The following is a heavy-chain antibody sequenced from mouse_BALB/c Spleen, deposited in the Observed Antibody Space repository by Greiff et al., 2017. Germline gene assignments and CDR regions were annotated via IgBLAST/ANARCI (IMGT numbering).Heavy chain of an antibody. Sequence: EVQVVESGPSLVKPSQTLSLTCSVTGDSITSGYWNWIRKFPGNKLEYMGYISYSGSTYYNPSLKSRISITRDTSKNQYYLQLNSVTTEDTATYYCAPYYDYDRGYAMDYWGQGTSVTVSS. CDR1: GDSITSGY. CDR3: APYYDYDRGYAMDY. V-gene: IGHV3-8*02. D-gene: IGHD2-4*01. CDR2: ISYSGST. J-gene: IGHJ4*01.